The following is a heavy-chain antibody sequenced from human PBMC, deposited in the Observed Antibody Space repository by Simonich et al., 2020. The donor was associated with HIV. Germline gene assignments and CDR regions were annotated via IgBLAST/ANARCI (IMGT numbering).Heavy chain of an antibody. CDR1: GFTFDDCA. CDR3: AKDRYSSSSGSFDY. J-gene: IGHJ4*02. D-gene: IGHD6-6*01. V-gene: IGHV3-9*03. CDR2: ISWNSGSI. Sequence: EVQLVESGGGLVQPGRSLRLSCAASGFTFDDCAMHWVRQAPGKVLEGVSSISWNSGSIGYADSVKGRFTISRDNAKNSLYLQMNSLRAEDMALYYCAKDRYSSSSGSFDYWGQGTLVTVSS.